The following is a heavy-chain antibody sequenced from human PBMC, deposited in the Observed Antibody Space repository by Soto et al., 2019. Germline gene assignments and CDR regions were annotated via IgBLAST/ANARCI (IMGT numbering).Heavy chain of an antibody. CDR3: PRHVLAVAGMPMDY. D-gene: IGHD6-19*01. Sequence: SETLSLTCTVSGGSISSSSYYWGWIRQPPGKGLEWIGSIYYSGSTYYNPSLKSRVTISVDTSKNQLSLKLSSVTAADTAVYYCPRHVLAVAGMPMDYWGPGTLVTVFS. J-gene: IGHJ4*02. V-gene: IGHV4-39*01. CDR2: IYYSGST. CDR1: GGSISSSSYY.